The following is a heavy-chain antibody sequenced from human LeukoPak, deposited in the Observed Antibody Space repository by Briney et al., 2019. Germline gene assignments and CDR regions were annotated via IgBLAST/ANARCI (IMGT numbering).Heavy chain of an antibody. CDR1: GGTFSSYA. Sequence: GASVKVSCKASGGTFSSYAISWVRQAPGQGLEWMGGIIPIFGTANYAQKFQGRVTITTDESTSTAYMELSSLRSEDTAVYYCARDSGTYDSSGYPLDYWGQGTLVTVSS. V-gene: IGHV1-69*05. J-gene: IGHJ4*02. CDR2: IIPIFGTA. D-gene: IGHD3-22*01. CDR3: ARDSGTYDSSGYPLDY.